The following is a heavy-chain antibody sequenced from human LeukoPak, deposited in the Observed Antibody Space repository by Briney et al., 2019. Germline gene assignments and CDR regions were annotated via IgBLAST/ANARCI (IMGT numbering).Heavy chain of an antibody. J-gene: IGHJ4*02. CDR1: GVTFGGYG. D-gene: IGHD1-14*01. CDR3: TRYNNDHFDY. CDR2: IAYDGSRA. V-gene: IGHV3-33*01. Sequence: GGSLRLSCAGSGVTFGGYGMHWFRQTPGKGLEWVAVIAYDGSRAFYAESVKGRFTISRDNSKNTMSVQMDDLRAEDTAVYYCTRYNNDHFDYRGQGTLVTVSS.